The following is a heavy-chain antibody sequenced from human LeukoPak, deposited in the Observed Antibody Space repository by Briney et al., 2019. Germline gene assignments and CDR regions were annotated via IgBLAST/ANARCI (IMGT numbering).Heavy chain of an antibody. CDR2: FDPEDGET. D-gene: IGHD3-22*01. V-gene: IGHV1-24*01. CDR1: GYTLTELS. J-gene: IGHJ4*02. Sequence: ASVKVSCKVSGYTLTELSMHWVRQAPGKGLEWMGGFDPEDGETIYAQKFQGRVTITRNTSISTAYMELSSLRSEDTAVYYCATWNYYDSSGHFDYWGQGTLVTVSS. CDR3: ATWNYYDSSGHFDY.